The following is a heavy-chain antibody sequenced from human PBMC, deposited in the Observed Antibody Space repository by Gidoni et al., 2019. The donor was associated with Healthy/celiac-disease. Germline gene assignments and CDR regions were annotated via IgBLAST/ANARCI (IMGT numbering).Heavy chain of an antibody. CDR3: ARDRWEIAAAGLEDFDY. CDR2: ISAYTGNT. Sequence: QVQLVQSGAEGKKPGASVKVSGKAAGYTVTSEGISWVRQAPGQGLEGMGWISAYTGNTNYAQKLQGRVTMPTDTSTSTAYMELRSLRSDDTAVYYCARDRWEIAAAGLEDFDYWGQGTLVTVSS. D-gene: IGHD6-13*01. CDR1: GYTVTSEG. V-gene: IGHV1-18*01. J-gene: IGHJ4*02.